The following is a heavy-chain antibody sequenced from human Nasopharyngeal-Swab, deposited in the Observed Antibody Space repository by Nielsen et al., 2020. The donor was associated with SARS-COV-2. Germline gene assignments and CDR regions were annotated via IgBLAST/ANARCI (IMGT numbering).Heavy chain of an antibody. CDR2: INHSGST. CDR3: ASPYCSSTSCYYYYGMDV. D-gene: IGHD2-2*01. V-gene: IGHV4-34*01. J-gene: IGHJ6*02. Sequence: GSLRLSCAVYGGSFSGYYWSWIRQPPGKGLEWIGEINHSGSTNYNPSLKGRVTISVDTSKHQFSLKLSSVTAADTAVYYCASPYCSSTSCYYYYGMDVWGQGTTVTVSS. CDR1: GGSFSGYY.